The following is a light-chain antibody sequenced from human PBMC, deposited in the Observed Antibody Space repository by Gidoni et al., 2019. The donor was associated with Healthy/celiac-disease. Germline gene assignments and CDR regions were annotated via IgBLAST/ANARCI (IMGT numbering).Light chain of an antibody. J-gene: IGKJ4*01. Sequence: DIQMTQSPSTPSASVGDRVTITCRASQSISSWLAWYQQKPGKAPKLLIYKASSLESGVPSRFSGSGSGTEFTLTISSLKPDDFATYYCQQYNSIPLTFGGGTKVEIK. CDR1: QSISSW. CDR3: QQYNSIPLT. V-gene: IGKV1-5*03. CDR2: KAS.